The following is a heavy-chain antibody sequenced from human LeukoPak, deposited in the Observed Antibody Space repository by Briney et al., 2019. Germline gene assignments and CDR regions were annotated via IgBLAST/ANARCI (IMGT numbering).Heavy chain of an antibody. CDR1: GDSISSYY. J-gene: IGHJ4*02. Sequence: SETLSLTCTVSGDSISSYYWSWIRQPPGKGLEWLGYIYYSGSTNYHPSLKSRVTISLDTSKNQFSLSLSSVIAADTAVYYCARHGPLERPFYFDYWGQGILVTVSS. D-gene: IGHD1-1*01. CDR2: IYYSGST. CDR3: ARHGPLERPFYFDY. V-gene: IGHV4-59*08.